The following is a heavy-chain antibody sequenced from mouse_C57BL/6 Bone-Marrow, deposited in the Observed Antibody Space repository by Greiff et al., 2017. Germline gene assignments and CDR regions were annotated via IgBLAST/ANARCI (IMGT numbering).Heavy chain of an antibody. CDR2: ISYDGSN. J-gene: IGHJ2*01. CDR3: ARDDCSSSFDY. V-gene: IGHV3-6*01. CDR1: GYSITSGYY. Sequence: DVKLQESGPGLVKPSQSLSLTCSVTGYSITSGYYWNWIRQFPGNKLEWMGYISYDGSNNYNPSLKNRISITRDTSKNQFFLKLNSVTTEDTATYYCARDDCSSSFDYWGQGTTLTVSS. D-gene: IGHD1-1*01.